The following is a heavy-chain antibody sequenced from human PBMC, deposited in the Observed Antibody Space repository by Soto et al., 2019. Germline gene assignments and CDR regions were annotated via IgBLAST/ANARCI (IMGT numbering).Heavy chain of an antibody. D-gene: IGHD3-10*01. CDR3: ARDNMGYYMDV. V-gene: IGHV4-31*03. Sequence: SETLSLTCTVSGVSISSGGYYWSWIRQHPGKGLAWIGYISYSGSTYKNPSLKSRVTISVDTSKNQFSLKLSSVTAADTAVYYCARDNMGYYMDVWGKGTTVTVSS. J-gene: IGHJ6*03. CDR2: ISYSGST. CDR1: GVSISSGGYY.